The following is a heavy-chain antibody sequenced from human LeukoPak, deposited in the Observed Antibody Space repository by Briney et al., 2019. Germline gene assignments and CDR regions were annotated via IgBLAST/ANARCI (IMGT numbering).Heavy chain of an antibody. CDR1: GGTFSSYA. Sequence: SVKVSCKASGGTFSSYAISWVRQAPGQGLEWMGGIIPIFGTANYAQKFQGRVTITADESTGTAYMELSSLRSEDTAVYYCAGRATAGLDYWGQGTLVTVSS. CDR3: AGRATAGLDY. V-gene: IGHV1-69*13. CDR2: IIPIFGTA. D-gene: IGHD4-17*01. J-gene: IGHJ4*02.